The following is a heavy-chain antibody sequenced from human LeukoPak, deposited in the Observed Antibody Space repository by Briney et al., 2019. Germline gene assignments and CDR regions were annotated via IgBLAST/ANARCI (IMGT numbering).Heavy chain of an antibody. CDR2: ISTFNGNA. Sequence: ASVKVSCKASGYTFNDYGISWVRQAPGQGLEWMGWISTFNGNAKYAQNFQGRVTMTTDTSTSTAHMELKSLRSDDTAVYYCARGRYCSGGNCSAIYYYYMDVWGKRSTVTVSS. D-gene: IGHD2-15*01. CDR3: ARGRYCSGGNCSAIYYYYMDV. J-gene: IGHJ6*03. V-gene: IGHV1-18*01. CDR1: GYTFNDYG.